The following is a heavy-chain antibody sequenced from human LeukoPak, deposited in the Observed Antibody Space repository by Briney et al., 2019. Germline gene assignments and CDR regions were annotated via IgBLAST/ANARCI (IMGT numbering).Heavy chain of an antibody. CDR3: ARGMGSYPTSLFDY. V-gene: IGHV4-34*01. CDR2: INHSGST. Sequence: SETLSLTCAVYGGSFSGYYWSWIRQPPGKGLEWIGEINHSGSTNYNPSLKSRVTISVDTSKNQFSLKLSSVTAADTAVYYCARGMGSYPTSLFDYWGQGTLVTVSS. CDR1: GGSFSGYY. D-gene: IGHD1-26*01. J-gene: IGHJ4*02.